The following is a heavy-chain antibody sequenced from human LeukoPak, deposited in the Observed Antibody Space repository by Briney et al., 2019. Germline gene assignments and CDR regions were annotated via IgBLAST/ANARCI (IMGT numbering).Heavy chain of an antibody. Sequence: GGSLRLSCAAAGFSFSSYGMHWVRQAPGKGLEWVTVISYDGNNKYYADSVKARFTISRDNSKNTLYLQVNSLRAEDTAVYYCAKDRNRGYSYGSHDAFDIWGQGTMVTVSS. CDR2: ISYDGNNK. CDR3: AKDRNRGYSYGSHDAFDI. V-gene: IGHV3-30*18. CDR1: GFSFSSYG. D-gene: IGHD5-18*01. J-gene: IGHJ3*02.